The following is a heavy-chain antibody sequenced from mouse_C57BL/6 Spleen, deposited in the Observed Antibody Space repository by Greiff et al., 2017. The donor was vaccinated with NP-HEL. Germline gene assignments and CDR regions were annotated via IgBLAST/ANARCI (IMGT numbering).Heavy chain of an antibody. J-gene: IGHJ2*01. V-gene: IGHV5-4*01. CDR3: ARDRSYYFDY. Sequence: EVKLMESGGGLVKPGGSLKLSCAASGFTFSSYAMSWVRQTPEKRLEWVATISDGGSYTYYPDNVKGRFTISRDNAKNNRYLQMRHLKSEDTAMYYCARDRSYYFDYWGQGTTLTVSS. CDR2: ISDGGSYT. CDR1: GFTFSSYA.